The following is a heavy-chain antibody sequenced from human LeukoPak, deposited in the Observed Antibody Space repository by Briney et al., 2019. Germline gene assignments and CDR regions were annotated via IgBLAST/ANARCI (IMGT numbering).Heavy chain of an antibody. V-gene: IGHV4-34*01. D-gene: IGHD2-15*01. Sequence: SETLSLTCAVYGGSFSGYYWSWIRQPPGKGLEWIGEINHSGSTNYNPSLKSRVTISVDTSKNQFSLKLSSVTAADTAVYYCASFSGAPTRIDYWGQGTLVTVSS. CDR1: GGSFSGYY. CDR3: ASFSGAPTRIDY. J-gene: IGHJ4*02. CDR2: INHSGST.